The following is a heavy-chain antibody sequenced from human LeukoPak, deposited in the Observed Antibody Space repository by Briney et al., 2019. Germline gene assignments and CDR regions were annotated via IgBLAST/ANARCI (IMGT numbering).Heavy chain of an antibody. CDR2: INHSGRT. V-gene: IGHV4-34*01. D-gene: IGHD2-2*01. J-gene: IGHJ4*02. CDR3: ARDSTTLCSIASCYQGHDY. CDR1: VGSFSGYY. Sequence: SESLSLTCAVYVGSFSGYYWGWIRQPPGKGLEWIGEINHSGRTNYKPSLKSRVTISVDTSKNQFSLQLTSVTAVYTAVYYCARDSTTLCSIASCYQGHDYWGQGTLVTVSS.